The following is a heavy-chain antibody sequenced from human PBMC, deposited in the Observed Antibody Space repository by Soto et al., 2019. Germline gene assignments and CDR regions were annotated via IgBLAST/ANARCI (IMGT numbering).Heavy chain of an antibody. Sequence: QVQLVQSGVEVRKPGSSVQVSCKASGGTFYTYTFSWVRQAPGQGLEWMGSITPIYPTTNYAEKFQGRLTVTADGSTNTAYMELNSLTSEDTAVYYCARIPRYSFPTSDDLDSWGQGTLVTVSS. D-gene: IGHD5-18*01. V-gene: IGHV1-69*15. CDR2: ITPIYPTT. CDR3: ARIPRYSFPTSDDLDS. CDR1: GGTFYTYT. J-gene: IGHJ4*02.